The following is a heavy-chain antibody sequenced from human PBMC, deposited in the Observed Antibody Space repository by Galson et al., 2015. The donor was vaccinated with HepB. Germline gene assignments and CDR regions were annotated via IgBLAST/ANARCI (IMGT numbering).Heavy chain of an antibody. Sequence: SLRLSCAASGFTFSSYGMNWVRQAPGKGLEWVSSISSSSRYIYYAESLKGRFTISRDNAKNSLYLQMNSLRAEDTAVYYCARDDVPPASGEGNAFDVWGQGTMVTVSS. CDR2: ISSSSRYI. J-gene: IGHJ3*01. V-gene: IGHV3-21*01. CDR3: ARDDVPPASGEGNAFDV. CDR1: GFTFSSYG. D-gene: IGHD2-2*01.